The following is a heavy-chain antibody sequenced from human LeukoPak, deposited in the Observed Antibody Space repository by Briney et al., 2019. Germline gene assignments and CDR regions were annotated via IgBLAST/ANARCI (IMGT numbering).Heavy chain of an antibody. CDR3: ARLADCSSSSCRSFDY. D-gene: IGHD2-2*01. CDR1: GYPFTGYY. CDR2: INPNSGFT. V-gene: IGHV1-2*02. Sequence: GASVKVSCKASGYPFTGYYLHWVRQAPGQGLEWMGWINPNSGFTNYAQKFQGRVTMTRDTSISTAYMELSRLRSDDTAVYYCARLADCSSSSCRSFDYWGQGTTVTVSS. J-gene: IGHJ4*03.